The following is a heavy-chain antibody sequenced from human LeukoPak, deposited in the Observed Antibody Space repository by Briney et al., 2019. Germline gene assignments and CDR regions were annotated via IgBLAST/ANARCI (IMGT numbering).Heavy chain of an antibody. J-gene: IGHJ6*02. D-gene: IGHD6-13*01. V-gene: IGHV3-53*01. CDR3: AKAASSSWPSYYYGMDV. CDR2: IYSGGST. Sequence: GGSLRLSCAASGFTVSSNYMSWVRQAPGKGLEWVSVIYSGGSTYYADSVKGRFTISKDNSKNAVYLQMSSLRVDDTAVYYCAKAASSSWPSYYYGMDVWGQGTTVTVSS. CDR1: GFTVSSNY.